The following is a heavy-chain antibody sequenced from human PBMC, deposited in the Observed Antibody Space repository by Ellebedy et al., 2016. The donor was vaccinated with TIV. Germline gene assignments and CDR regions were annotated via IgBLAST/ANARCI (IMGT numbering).Heavy chain of an antibody. D-gene: IGHD6-19*01. V-gene: IGHV1-69*04. CDR3: ARGLGMGAFDI. J-gene: IGHJ3*02. CDR2: IIPILGIA. CDR1: GGTFSSYA. Sequence: SVKVSXKASGGTFSSYAISWVRQAPGQGLEWMGRIIPILGIANYAQKFQGRVTITADKSTSTAYMELSSLRSEDTAVYYCARGLGMGAFDIWGQGTMVTVSS.